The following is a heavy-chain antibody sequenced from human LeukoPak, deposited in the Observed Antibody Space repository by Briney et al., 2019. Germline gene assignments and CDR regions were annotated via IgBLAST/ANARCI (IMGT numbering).Heavy chain of an antibody. CDR1: GFTFSSYG. V-gene: IGHV3-23*01. Sequence: GGTLRLSCAASGFTFSSYGMSWVRQAPGKGLEWVSAISGSGGSTYYADSVKGRFTISRDNSKNTLYLQMNSLRAEDTAVYYCAKRGTVTTFGHCDYWGQGTLVTVSS. D-gene: IGHD4-17*01. CDR3: AKRGTVTTFGHCDY. J-gene: IGHJ4*02. CDR2: ISGSGGST.